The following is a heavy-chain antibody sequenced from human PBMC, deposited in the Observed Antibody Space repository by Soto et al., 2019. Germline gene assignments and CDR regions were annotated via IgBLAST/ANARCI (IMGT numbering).Heavy chain of an antibody. CDR2: TSEDGSKT. J-gene: IGHJ4*02. Sequence: GGSLRLSCAASGFTFRSYWMHWVRQAPGKGLVWVARTSEDGSKTDYADSVQGRFTISRDNSKNTLYLQMNSLRAEDTAVYYCARLRYYYDSSGYNPGAPDYWGQGTLVTVSS. CDR1: GFTFRSYW. V-gene: IGHV3-74*01. D-gene: IGHD3-22*01. CDR3: ARLRYYYDSSGYNPGAPDY.